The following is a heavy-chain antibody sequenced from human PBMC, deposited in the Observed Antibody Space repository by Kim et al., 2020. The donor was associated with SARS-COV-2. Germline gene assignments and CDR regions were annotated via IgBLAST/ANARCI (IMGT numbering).Heavy chain of an antibody. CDR2: INPNSGGT. Sequence: ASVKVSCKASGYTFTGYYMHWVRQAPGQGLEWMGRINPNSGGTNYAQKFQGRVTMTRDTSISTAYMELSRLRSDDTAVYYCARGSILSDFWSGYNWFDPWGQGTLVTVSS. CDR3: ARGSILSDFWSGYNWFDP. D-gene: IGHD3-3*01. J-gene: IGHJ5*02. CDR1: GYTFTGYY. V-gene: IGHV1-2*06.